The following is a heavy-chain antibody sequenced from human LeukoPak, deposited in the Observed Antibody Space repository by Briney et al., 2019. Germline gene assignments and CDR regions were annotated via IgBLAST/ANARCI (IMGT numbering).Heavy chain of an antibody. CDR2: IYHSGST. D-gene: IGHD3-10*01. J-gene: IGHJ3*02. CDR3: ARASITMVRGDGAFDI. Sequence: SETLSLTCAVSGGSISSGGYSWSWIRQPPGKGLEWIGYIYHSGSTYYNPSLKSRVTISVDRSKNQFSLKLSSVTAADTAVYYCARASITMVRGDGAFDIWGQGTMATVSS. CDR1: GGSISSGGYS. V-gene: IGHV4-30-2*01.